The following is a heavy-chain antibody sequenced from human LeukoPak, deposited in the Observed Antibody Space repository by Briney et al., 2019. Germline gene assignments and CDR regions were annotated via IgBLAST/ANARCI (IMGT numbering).Heavy chain of an antibody. D-gene: IGHD3-22*01. Sequence: ASVKVSCKASGYTFTSYGISWVRQAPGQGLEWMGWISAHNGNTNYAQKLQGRVTMTTDTSTSTAYMELRSLRSDDTAVYYCARGQLYYYDSSGYYSVDYWGQGTLVTVSS. CDR1: GYTFTSYG. CDR2: ISAHNGNT. V-gene: IGHV1-18*01. CDR3: ARGQLYYYDSSGYYSVDY. J-gene: IGHJ4*02.